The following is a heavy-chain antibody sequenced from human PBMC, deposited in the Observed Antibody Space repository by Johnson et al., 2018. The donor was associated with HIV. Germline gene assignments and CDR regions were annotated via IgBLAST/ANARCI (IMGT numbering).Heavy chain of an antibody. CDR3: AREGEGYSSSWYDAFDI. Sequence: VQLVESGGGLVQPGGSLRLSCAASGFTFSDYYMSWVRQAPGKGLEWVSVIYSGGSTYYADSVRGRFTISRDNSKNTLYLQMNSLRAEDTAVYYCAREGEGYSSSWYDAFDIWGQGTMVTVSS. V-gene: IGHV3-66*02. CDR1: GFTFSDYY. CDR2: IYSGGST. J-gene: IGHJ3*02. D-gene: IGHD6-13*01.